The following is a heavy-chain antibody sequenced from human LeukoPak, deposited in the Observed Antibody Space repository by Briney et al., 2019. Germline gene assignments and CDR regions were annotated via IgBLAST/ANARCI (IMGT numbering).Heavy chain of an antibody. Sequence: SETLSLTCAVYGGSFSGYYWSWIRLPPGKGLEWIGEINHSGSTNYNPSLKSRVTISVDTSKNQFSLKLSSVTAADTAVYYCARGLRLEYSSGCDFDYWGQGTLVTVSS. CDR1: GGSFSGYY. CDR2: INHSGST. CDR3: ARGLRLEYSSGCDFDY. D-gene: IGHD6-19*01. V-gene: IGHV4-34*01. J-gene: IGHJ4*02.